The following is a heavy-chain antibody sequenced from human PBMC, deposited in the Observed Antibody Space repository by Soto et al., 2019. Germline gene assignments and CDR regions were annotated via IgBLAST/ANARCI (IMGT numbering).Heavy chain of an antibody. CDR2: ISGSGGST. J-gene: IGHJ4*02. D-gene: IGHD1-26*01. Sequence: EVPLLESGGGLVQPGGSLRLSCAASGFTFSSYAMRWVRQAPVKGLEWVSAISGSGGSTYYADSVKGRFTISRDNSKNTLYLQMNSLRADDAAVYFWAGRGSGSYYDYWGQGTLVSVSS. V-gene: IGHV3-23*01. CDR3: AGRGSGSYYDY. CDR1: GFTFSSYA.